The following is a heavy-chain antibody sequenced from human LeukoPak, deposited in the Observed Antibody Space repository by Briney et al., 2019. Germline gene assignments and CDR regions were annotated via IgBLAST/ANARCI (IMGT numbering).Heavy chain of an antibody. CDR2: INPNSGGT. V-gene: IGHV1-2*02. CDR1: GYTFTCYY. J-gene: IGHJ4*02. D-gene: IGHD6-6*01. CDR3: ARDRIAARPNRIFDY. Sequence: ASVKVSCKASGYTFTCYYMHWVRQAPGQGLEWMGWINPNSGGTNYAQKFQGRVTMTRDTSISTAYMELSRLRSDDTAVYYCARDRIAARPNRIFDYWGQGTLVTVSS.